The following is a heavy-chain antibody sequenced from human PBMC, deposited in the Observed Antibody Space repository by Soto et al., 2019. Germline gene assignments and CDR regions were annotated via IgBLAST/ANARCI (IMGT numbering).Heavy chain of an antibody. V-gene: IGHV4-39*01. Sequence: SETLSLTCTVSGGSISSSSYYWGWIRQPPGKGLEWIGSIYYSGSTYYNPSLKSRVTISVDTSKNQFSLKLSSVTAADTAVYYCARTDSNFDYWGQGTLVTVST. CDR3: ARTDSNFDY. CDR1: GGSISSSSYY. J-gene: IGHJ4*02. CDR2: IYYSGST. D-gene: IGHD4-4*01.